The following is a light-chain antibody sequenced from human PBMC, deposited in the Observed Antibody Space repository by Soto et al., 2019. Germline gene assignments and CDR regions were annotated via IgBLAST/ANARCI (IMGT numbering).Light chain of an antibody. V-gene: IGLV2-8*01. Sequence: QSALTQPPSASGSPGQSVTISCTGTSSDVGGYNYVSWYQQHPGKAPKLMIYEVSKRPSGVPDRFSGSKSGNTASLTVSGLPAEDEADYYCISYAGSNLLYVFGTGTKVTVL. CDR3: ISYAGSNLLYV. CDR2: EVS. J-gene: IGLJ1*01. CDR1: SSDVGGYNY.